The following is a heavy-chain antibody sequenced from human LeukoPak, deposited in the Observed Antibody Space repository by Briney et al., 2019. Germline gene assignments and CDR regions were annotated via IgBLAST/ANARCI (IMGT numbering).Heavy chain of an antibody. V-gene: IGHV4-34*01. CDR1: GGSFSGYY. D-gene: IGHD3-10*01. CDR2: INHSGST. J-gene: IGHJ4*02. Sequence: SETLSLTCAVYGGSFSGYYWSWIRQPPGKGLEWIGEINHSGSTNYNPSLKSRVTISVDTSKNQFSLKLSSVTAADTAVYYCARGPVRGSGSYYPYYFDYWGQGTLVTVSS. CDR3: ARGPVRGSGSYYPYYFDY.